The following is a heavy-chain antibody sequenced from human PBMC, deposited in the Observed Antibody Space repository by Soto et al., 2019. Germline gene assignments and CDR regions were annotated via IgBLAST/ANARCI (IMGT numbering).Heavy chain of an antibody. CDR1: GFTFSSYE. V-gene: IGHV3-48*03. CDR3: ASFLTWVRGALDY. Sequence: EVQLVEAGGGLVQPGGSRRLSCAASGFTFSSYELHWVLQAPGKGLEWVSDISSSGRTIYYADSGKGRFTIPRDNAKNSLYLQMNSLRAEDTALYYCASFLTWVRGALDYWGQGTLVTVSS. D-gene: IGHD3-10*01. J-gene: IGHJ4*02. CDR2: ISSSGRTI.